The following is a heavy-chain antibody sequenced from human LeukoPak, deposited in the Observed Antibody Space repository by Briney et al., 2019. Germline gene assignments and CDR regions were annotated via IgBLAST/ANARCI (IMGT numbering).Heavy chain of an antibody. CDR1: GLTFSKYW. V-gene: IGHV3-7*01. Sequence: GGSLRLSCAASGLTFSKYWMTWVRQPPGKGLEWVANIKNDGTVKNYVDSVKGRFTISRDNAKNSLYLQMNSLRAEDTGVYYCAKDSYSKGDYWGQGVLVTVSS. J-gene: IGHJ4*02. D-gene: IGHD5-18*01. CDR3: AKDSYSKGDY. CDR2: IKNDGTVK.